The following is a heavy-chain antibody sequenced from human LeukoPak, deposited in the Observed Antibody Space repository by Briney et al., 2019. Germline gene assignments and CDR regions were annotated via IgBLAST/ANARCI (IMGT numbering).Heavy chain of an antibody. D-gene: IGHD3-10*01. J-gene: IGHJ4*02. CDR1: GFTFSNHG. Sequence: GGSLRLSCAASGFTFSNHGMNWVRQAPGKGLEWVSGISPSGDITYYADSVKGRFTISRDNSKNTLYLEVISLTAEDTAVYYCAKDDAWLRFGEWSQGTLVTVST. CDR2: ISPSGDIT. V-gene: IGHV3-23*01. CDR3: AKDDAWLRFGE.